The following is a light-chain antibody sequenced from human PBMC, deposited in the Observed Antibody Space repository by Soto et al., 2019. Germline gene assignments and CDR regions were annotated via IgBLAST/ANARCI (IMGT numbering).Light chain of an antibody. CDR1: QSVSSN. J-gene: IGKJ1*01. Sequence: EIVMTQSPAILSVSPGERATLSCRASQSVSSNLAWYQQKPGQAPRLLIYGASTRATGIPARFSGSGSGTEFTLIISSLQSEECAIYYCQQYNNWPPVTFGQGTKVEIK. CDR2: GAS. CDR3: QQYNNWPPVT. V-gene: IGKV3-15*01.